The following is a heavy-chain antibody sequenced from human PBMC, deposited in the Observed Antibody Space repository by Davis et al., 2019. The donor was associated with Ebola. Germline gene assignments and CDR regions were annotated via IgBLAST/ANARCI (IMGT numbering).Heavy chain of an antibody. CDR3: AKDRGRLTIFGRGMDY. J-gene: IGHJ4*02. CDR1: GFTFSSYG. D-gene: IGHD3-3*01. V-gene: IGHV3-30*18. CDR2: ISYDGSNK. Sequence: PGGSLRLSCAASGFTFSSYGMHWVRQAPGKGLEWVAVISYDGSNKYYADSVKGRFTISRDNSKNTLYLQMNSLRAEDTAVYYCAKDRGRLTIFGRGMDYWGQGTLVTVSS.